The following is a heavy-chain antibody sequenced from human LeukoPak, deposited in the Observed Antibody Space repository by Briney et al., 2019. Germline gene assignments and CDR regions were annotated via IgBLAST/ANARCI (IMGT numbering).Heavy chain of an antibody. CDR1: GFTFSSYS. CDR2: ISSSSSYI. V-gene: IGHV3-21*01. CDR3: ARDRELRWSFDY. D-gene: IGHD4-23*01. Sequence: GGSLRLSCAASGFTFSSYSMNWVRQAPGKGLEWVSSISSSSSYIYYADSVKGRFTISRDNAKNSLYLQMNSLRAEDTAVYYCARDRELRWSFDYWGQGTLVTVSS. J-gene: IGHJ4*02.